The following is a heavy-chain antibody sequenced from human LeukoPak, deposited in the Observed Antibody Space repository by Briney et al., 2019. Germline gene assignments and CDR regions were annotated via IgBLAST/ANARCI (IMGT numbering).Heavy chain of an antibody. D-gene: IGHD1-26*01. CDR3: AKDGAPSPASRHYYGLTPDY. CDR1: GFTFSSYG. CDR2: ISYDGSNK. Sequence: PGGSLRLSCAASGFTFSSYGMHWVRQAPGKGLEWVAVISYDGSNKYYADSVKGRFTISRDNSKNTLYLQMNSLRAEDTAVYYCAKDGAPSPASRHYYGLTPDYWGQGTLVTVSS. J-gene: IGHJ4*02. V-gene: IGHV3-30*18.